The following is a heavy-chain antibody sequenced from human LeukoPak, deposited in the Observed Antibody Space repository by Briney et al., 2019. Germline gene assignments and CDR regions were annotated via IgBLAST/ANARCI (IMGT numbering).Heavy chain of an antibody. D-gene: IGHD1-26*01. Sequence: GGSLRLSCAASGFTFDDYGMHWVRQAPGKGLEWVAFIRYDGSNKYYADSVKGRFTISRDDAKKSLYLQMNSLRAEDTAVYYCARETATNPVGYYGLDVWGQGTTVTVSS. J-gene: IGHJ6*02. CDR2: IRYDGSNK. CDR3: ARETATNPVGYYGLDV. CDR1: GFTFDDYG. V-gene: IGHV3-30*02.